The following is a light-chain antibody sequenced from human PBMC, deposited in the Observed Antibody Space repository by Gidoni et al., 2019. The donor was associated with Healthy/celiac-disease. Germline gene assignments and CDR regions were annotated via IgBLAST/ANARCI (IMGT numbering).Light chain of an antibody. CDR1: SSNIGAGYD. CDR3: QSYDSSLSGKV. J-gene: IGLJ1*01. Sequence: QSVLTQPPSVSGAPGQWVTISCTGSSSNIGAGYDVHWYQQLPGTAPKLLIYGNSNRPSGVPDRFSGSKSGTSASLAITGLQAEDEADYYCQSYDSSLSGKVFGTGTKVTVL. CDR2: GNS. V-gene: IGLV1-40*01.